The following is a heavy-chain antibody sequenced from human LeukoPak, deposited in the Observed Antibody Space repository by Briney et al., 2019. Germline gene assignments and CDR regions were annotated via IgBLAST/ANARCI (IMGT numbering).Heavy chain of an antibody. V-gene: IGHV1-8*03. CDR2: MNPNSGNT. CDR3: AARRDWLLFPDY. J-gene: IGHJ4*02. Sequence: ASVKVSCKASGYTFTSYDINWVRQATGQGLEWMGWMNPNSGNTGYAQKFQGRVTITRNTSISTAYMELSSLRSEDTAVYYCAARRDWLLFPDYWGQGTLVTVSS. CDR1: GYTFTSYD. D-gene: IGHD3-9*01.